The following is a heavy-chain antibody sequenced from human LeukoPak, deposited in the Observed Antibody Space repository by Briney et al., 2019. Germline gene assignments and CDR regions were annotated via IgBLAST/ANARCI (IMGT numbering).Heavy chain of an antibody. D-gene: IGHD2-15*01. V-gene: IGHV3-21*01. CDR1: GFTFSSYS. J-gene: IGHJ6*03. CDR3: ARVQIKYCSGGSCYSVRDYYYYMDV. CDR2: ISSSSSYI. Sequence: PGGSLRLSCAASGFTFSSYSMNWVRQAPGKGLEWVSSISSSSSYIYYADSVKGRFTISRDNAKNSLYLQMNSLRAEDTAVYYCARVQIKYCSGGSCYSVRDYYYYMDVWGKGTTVTVSS.